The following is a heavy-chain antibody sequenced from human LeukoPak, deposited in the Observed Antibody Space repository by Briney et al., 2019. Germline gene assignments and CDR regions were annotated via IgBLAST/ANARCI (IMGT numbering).Heavy chain of an antibody. J-gene: IGHJ4*02. CDR3: ARDLELSAVYYFDS. D-gene: IGHD3-3*01. CDR2: ISSGSEK. CDR1: GFTFSIFP. V-gene: IGHV3-30*04. Sequence: PGGSLRLSCEASGFTFSIFPMHWVRQAPGKGLEWVALISSGSEKYYADSVKGRFTISRDNSKNMLYLQMNSLRADDTAVYYCARDLELSAVYYFDSWGRGTLVIVSS.